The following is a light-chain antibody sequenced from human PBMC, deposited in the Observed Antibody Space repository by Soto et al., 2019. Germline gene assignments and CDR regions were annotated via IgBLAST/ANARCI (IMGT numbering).Light chain of an antibody. Sequence: EIVMTQSPATLSVSPGERATLSCRASQSVNINLAWYQQKPGQAPRVLICGASTRATGIPARFSGSGSGTDFTLTISSLQSEDFAVYYCQQYSNWPWTFGQGTKVDIK. V-gene: IGKV3-15*01. CDR2: GAS. J-gene: IGKJ1*01. CDR3: QQYSNWPWT. CDR1: QSVNIN.